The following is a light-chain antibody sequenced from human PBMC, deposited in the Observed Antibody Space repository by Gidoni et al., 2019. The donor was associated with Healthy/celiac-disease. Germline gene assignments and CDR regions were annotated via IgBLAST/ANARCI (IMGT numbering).Light chain of an antibody. J-gene: IGKJ4*01. V-gene: IGKV1-39*01. CDR1: QSISSY. CDR3: QQSYSTPPLT. Sequence: DIQMTQSPSTLSASLGDRVTITCRASQSISSYLNWYQQKPGKAPKLLIYAASSLQSGVPSRFIGSGSGTDFTLTISSLQPEDFATYYCQQSYSTPPLTFGGGTKVEIK. CDR2: AAS.